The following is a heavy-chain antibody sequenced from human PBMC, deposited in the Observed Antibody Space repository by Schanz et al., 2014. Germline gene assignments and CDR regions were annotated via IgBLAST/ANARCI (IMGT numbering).Heavy chain of an antibody. CDR3: ARAHGNNWYGKGLDY. CDR1: GFTFRDYY. D-gene: IGHD1-1*01. Sequence: QVQLVESGGGLVKPGGSLRLSCAASGFTFRDYYMSWIRQAPGKGLEWVSYISGTTTYTNYADSVKGRFTISRDNAKNTLYLQMNSLRADDTAVYFCARAHGNNWYGKGLDYWGQGTQVTVS. J-gene: IGHJ4*02. V-gene: IGHV3-11*06. CDR2: ISGTTTYT.